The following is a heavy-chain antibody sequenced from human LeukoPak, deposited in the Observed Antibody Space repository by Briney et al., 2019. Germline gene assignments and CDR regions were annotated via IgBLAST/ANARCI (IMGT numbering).Heavy chain of an antibody. CDR1: GYTFTPYY. D-gene: IGHD3-10*01. V-gene: IGHV1-2*02. J-gene: IGHJ4*02. CDR2: INPNSGGT. CDR3: ARGQVWGVTLAPLDY. Sequence: APGRVSCTAFGYTFTPYYMHWVRQAPGHRLGWRGWINPNSGGTNYAQKLPGRGTMTSDTSISTAYMELSRLRSDDTAVYHCARGQVWGVTLAPLDYWGQGTLVTASS.